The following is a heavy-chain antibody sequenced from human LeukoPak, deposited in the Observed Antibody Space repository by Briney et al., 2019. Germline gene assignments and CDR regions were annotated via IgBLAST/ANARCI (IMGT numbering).Heavy chain of an antibody. V-gene: IGHV4-59*01. Sequence: SETLSLTCTVSGGSISSYYWSWIRQPPGKGLEWIGYIYYSGSTNYNPSLKSRVTISVDTSKNQFSLKLSSVTAADTAVYYCARASGYYSHAVVQFDYWGQGTLVTASS. J-gene: IGHJ4*02. CDR1: GGSISSYY. CDR2: IYYSGST. D-gene: IGHD1-26*01. CDR3: ARASGYYSHAVVQFDY.